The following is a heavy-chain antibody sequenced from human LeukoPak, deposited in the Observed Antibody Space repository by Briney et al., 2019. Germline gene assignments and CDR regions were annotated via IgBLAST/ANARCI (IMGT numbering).Heavy chain of an antibody. D-gene: IGHD1-1*01. J-gene: IGHJ6*02. CDR2: ISYDGSNK. CDR3: AKDHRYNWNDGRPTTPKNYYYGMDV. V-gene: IGHV3-30*18. CDR1: GFTFSNYG. Sequence: GGSLRLSCAASGFTFSNYGMHWVRQAPGKGLEWVAVISYDGSNKYYADSVKGRFTISRDNSKNTLYLQMNSLRAEDTAVYYCAKDHRYNWNDGRPTTPKNYYYGMDVWGQGTTVTVSS.